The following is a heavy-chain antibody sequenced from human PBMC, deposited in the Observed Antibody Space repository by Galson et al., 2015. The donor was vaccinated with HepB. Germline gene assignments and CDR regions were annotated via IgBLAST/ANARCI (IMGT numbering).Heavy chain of an antibody. D-gene: IGHD2-2*01. CDR3: ARGIAVVPTGPQTAGEDY. V-gene: IGHV4-4*02. CDR1: GGSISSSNW. J-gene: IGHJ4*02. Sequence: SETLSLTCAVSGGSISSSNWWSWVRQPPGKGLEWTGEIYHSRSTNYNPSLKSRVTISLDKSNNHFSLNLSSVIAADTAVNYCARGIAVVPTGPQTAGEDYWGQGILVTVSS. CDR2: IYHSRST.